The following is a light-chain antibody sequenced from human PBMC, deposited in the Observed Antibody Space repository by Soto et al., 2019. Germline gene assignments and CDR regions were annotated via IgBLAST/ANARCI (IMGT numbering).Light chain of an antibody. CDR2: DVS. Sequence: QSVLTQPASVSGSPGQSITISCTGTSSDVGGYNYVSWYQHHPGKAPKLLIYDVSNLPSGISNRFSGSKSDNTASLTISGLQPEDEADYYNSSYTTSNTRQIVFGTGTKVTVL. J-gene: IGLJ1*01. V-gene: IGLV2-14*03. CDR1: SSDVGGYNY. CDR3: SSYTTSNTRQIV.